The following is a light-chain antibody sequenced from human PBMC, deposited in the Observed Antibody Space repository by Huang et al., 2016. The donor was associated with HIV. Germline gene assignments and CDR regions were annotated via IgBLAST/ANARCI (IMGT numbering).Light chain of an antibody. V-gene: IGKV3-15*01. CDR2: GAS. J-gene: IGKJ1*01. CDR3: QQYNNWPPWT. CDR1: QNVRRN. Sequence: EIVMTQSPATLSVSPGERATLSCRASQNVRRNLAWYQQKPGQAPRLLIYGASTRVTGIPARFSGSGSGTEFTLTISSLQSEDFAVYYCQQYNNWPPWTFGQGTKVEIK.